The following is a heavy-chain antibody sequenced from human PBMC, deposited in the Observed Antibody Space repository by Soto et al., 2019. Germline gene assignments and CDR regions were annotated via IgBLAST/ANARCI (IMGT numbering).Heavy chain of an antibody. Sequence: SETLSLTCAVSGGSISSSNWWSWVRQPPGKGLEWIGEIYHSGSTNYNPSLKSRVTISVDKSKNQFSLKQSSVTAADTAVYYCARVSGSSWYSPTFDYWGQGTLVTVSS. CDR3: ARVSGSSWYSPTFDY. CDR1: GGSISSSNW. D-gene: IGHD6-13*01. J-gene: IGHJ4*02. V-gene: IGHV4-4*02. CDR2: IYHSGST.